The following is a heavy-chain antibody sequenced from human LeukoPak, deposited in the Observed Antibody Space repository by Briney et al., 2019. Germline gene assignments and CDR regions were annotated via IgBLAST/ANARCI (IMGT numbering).Heavy chain of an antibody. CDR1: GVTFDDYN. CDR2: ITWNGDST. D-gene: IGHD5-12*01. CDR3: AKDKWLRGYYYYYMDV. V-gene: IGHV3-43*01. Sequence: GGSLRLSCAASGVTFDDYNMHWVRQAPGKGLEWVSLITWNGDSTYYADSVEGRFTISRDNSKNSLYLQMNSLRTEDTASYYCAKDKWLRGYYYYYMDVWGKGTTVTVSS. J-gene: IGHJ6*03.